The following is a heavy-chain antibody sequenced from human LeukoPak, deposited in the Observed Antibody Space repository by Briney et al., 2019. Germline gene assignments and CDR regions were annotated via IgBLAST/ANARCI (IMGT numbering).Heavy chain of an antibody. D-gene: IGHD6-19*01. CDR3: ARTGYSSGWYRGPLDY. CDR1: GGSISSYY. V-gene: IGHV4-59*12. Sequence: SETLSLTCTVSGGSISSYYWSWIRQPPGKGLEWLGYIYYSGSTNYNPSLKSRVTISVDKSKNQFSLKLSSVTAADTAVYYCARTGYSSGWYRGPLDYWGQGTLVTVSS. J-gene: IGHJ4*02. CDR2: IYYSGST.